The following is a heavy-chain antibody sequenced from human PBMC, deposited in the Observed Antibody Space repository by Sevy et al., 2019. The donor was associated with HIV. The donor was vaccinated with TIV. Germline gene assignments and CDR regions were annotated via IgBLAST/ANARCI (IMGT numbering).Heavy chain of an antibody. Sequence: GGSLRLSCAASGFTFSNYAMNWVRQAPGKGLEWVSSISGSGGTTYYADSVEGRFTMSRDKSKNTLYLQMHSLRVEDTAVDYCAKVRARGVAVAGSAWGMDVWGQGTTVTVSS. J-gene: IGHJ6*02. CDR3: AKVRARGVAVAGSAWGMDV. V-gene: IGHV3-23*01. D-gene: IGHD6-19*01. CDR2: ISGSGGTT. CDR1: GFTFSNYA.